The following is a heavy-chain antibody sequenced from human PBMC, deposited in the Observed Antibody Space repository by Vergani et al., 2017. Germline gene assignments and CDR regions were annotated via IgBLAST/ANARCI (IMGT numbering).Heavy chain of an antibody. CDR2: IYYSGST. D-gene: IGHD3-22*01. J-gene: IGHJ1*01. V-gene: IGHV4-39*07. Sequence: QLQLQESGPGLVKPSETLSLTCTVSGGSISSSSYYWGWIRQPPGKGLEWIGSIYYSGSTYYNPSLKSRVTISVDTSKNQFSLKLSSVTAADTAVYYCARNDDIDSSGYSPPPEYFQHWGQGTLVTVSS. CDR1: GGSISSSSYY. CDR3: ARNDDIDSSGYSPPPEYFQH.